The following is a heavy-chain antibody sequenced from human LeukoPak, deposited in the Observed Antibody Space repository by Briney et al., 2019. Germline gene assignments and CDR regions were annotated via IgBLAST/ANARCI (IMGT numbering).Heavy chain of an antibody. CDR2: IRYDGSNK. Sequence: PGGSLRLSCAASAFTLTSYGLHWVRQAPGKGLEWVSFIRYDGSNKYYADSVKGRFIISRDNSKNTLYLQMNSLRVEDTAVYYCAKEAYGSGEKMADYWGQGTLVTVSS. D-gene: IGHD3-10*01. CDR1: AFTLTSYG. V-gene: IGHV3-30*02. CDR3: AKEAYGSGEKMADY. J-gene: IGHJ4*02.